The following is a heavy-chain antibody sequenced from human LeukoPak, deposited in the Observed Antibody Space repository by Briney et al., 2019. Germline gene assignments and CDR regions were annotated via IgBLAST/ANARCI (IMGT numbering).Heavy chain of an antibody. J-gene: IGHJ4*02. CDR3: ATHHTLWSPLDC. V-gene: IGHV3-48*03. CDR2: ISSSGSTI. Sequence: GASVRLSCAASGFILSSYEMNWVRQAPGKGLEWVSYISSSGSTIYYVDSVKGRFTISRDNAKNSLYLQMNSLRAEDTAVYYCATHHTLWSPLDCWGQGTLVTVSS. CDR1: GFILSSYE. D-gene: IGHD3-10*01.